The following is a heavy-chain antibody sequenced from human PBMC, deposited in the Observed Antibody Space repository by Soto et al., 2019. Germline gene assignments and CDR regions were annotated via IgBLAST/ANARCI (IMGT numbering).Heavy chain of an antibody. CDR3: TRDLDYNGNSESFNI. V-gene: IGHV5-51*03. D-gene: IGHD4-4*01. CDR1: GYSFTSYW. J-gene: IGHJ3*02. Sequence: EVQLVQSGAEVKKPGESLKISCKDSGYSFTSYWIAWVRQTPGKGLEWMGIIYPYDSNTRYSPSFQGQVTISADKSVSTVYLQWSSLKASDTAMYFCTRDLDYNGNSESFNIWGQVTMVTVSS. CDR2: IYPYDSNT.